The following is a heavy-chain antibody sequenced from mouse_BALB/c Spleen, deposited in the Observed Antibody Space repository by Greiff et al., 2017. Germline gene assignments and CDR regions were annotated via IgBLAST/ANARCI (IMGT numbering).Heavy chain of an antibody. CDR1: GFSLTSYG. J-gene: IGHJ2*01. V-gene: IGHV2-2*01. Sequence: VQLQQSGPGLVQPSQSLSITCTVSGFSLTSYGVHWVRQSPGKGLEWLGVIWSGGSTDYNAAFISRLSISKDNSKSQVFLKMNSLQTDDTAMYYCARKGITTVALDYWGQGTTLTVSS. CDR3: ARKGITTVALDY. CDR2: IWSGGST. D-gene: IGHD1-1*01.